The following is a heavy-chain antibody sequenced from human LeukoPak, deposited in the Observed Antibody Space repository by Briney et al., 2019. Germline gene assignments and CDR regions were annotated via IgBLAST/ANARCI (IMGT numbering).Heavy chain of an antibody. D-gene: IGHD3-10*01. CDR3: ARDYYGSGSYSSWYFDY. CDR2: INPNSGGT. V-gene: IGHV1-2*06. CDR1: GYTFTGYY. J-gene: IGHJ4*02. Sequence: ASVKVSCKASGYTFTGYYMHWVRQAPGQGLEWMGRINPNSGGTNYAQKFQGRVTMTRDTSISTAYMELSRLRADDTAVYYCARDYYGSGSYSSWYFDYWGQGTLVTVSS.